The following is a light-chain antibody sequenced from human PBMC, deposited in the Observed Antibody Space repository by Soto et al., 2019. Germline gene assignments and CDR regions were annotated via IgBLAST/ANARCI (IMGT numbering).Light chain of an antibody. V-gene: IGLV2-14*01. CDR2: DVR. J-gene: IGLJ2*01. CDR3: SSYSCSGTLV. Sequence: QSVLTQPASVSGSPGQSITISCTGTSSDVGGHNFVSWYQQHPGRAPKLMIYDVRNRPSGVSNLFSGSKSANTASLTISGLHAEDEADYYCSSYSCSGTLVFGGGTKLTVL. CDR1: SSDVGGHNF.